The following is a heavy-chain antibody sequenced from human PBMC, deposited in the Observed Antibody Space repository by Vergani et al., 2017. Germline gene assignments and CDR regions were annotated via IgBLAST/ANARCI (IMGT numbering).Heavy chain of an antibody. Sequence: QITLKESGPTLVKPTQTLTLTCTFSGFSLSTSGVGVGWIRQPPGKALEWLALIYWDDDKRYSPSLKSRLTITKATAKHQVVLTMTNMDPGDTATYYCAHSLYCSGGSCYSPSGGLDYWGRGTLVTVSA. J-gene: IGHJ4*02. D-gene: IGHD2-15*01. CDR2: IYWDDDK. CDR3: AHSLYCSGGSCYSPSGGLDY. CDR1: GFSLSTSGVG. V-gene: IGHV2-5*02.